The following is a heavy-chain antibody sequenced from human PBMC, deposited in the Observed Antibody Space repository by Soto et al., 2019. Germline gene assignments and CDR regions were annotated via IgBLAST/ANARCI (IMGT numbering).Heavy chain of an antibody. CDR3: SKDGRGSGSHYNSFGY. V-gene: IGHV3-53*01. J-gene: IGHJ4*02. CDR2: IYSTGTT. CDR1: GFTVGNNY. Sequence: EVQLVESGEGLIQPGGSLKLSCAASGFTVGNNYMSWVRQAPGKGLEWVSLIYSTGTTKYADSVKGRFTVSRDNAKNTLYLQRNSLRAEDTAVYYCSKDGRGSGSHYNSFGYWGQGTLVTVSS. D-gene: IGHD3-10*01.